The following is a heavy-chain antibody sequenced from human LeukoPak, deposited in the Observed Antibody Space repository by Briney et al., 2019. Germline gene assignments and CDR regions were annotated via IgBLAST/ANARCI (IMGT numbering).Heavy chain of an antibody. D-gene: IGHD2-2*02. CDR2: ISAYNGNT. CDR1: GYTFTSYG. J-gene: IGHJ4*02. CDR3: ARGSLMGEYQLLYAIDY. V-gene: IGHV1-18*01. Sequence: ASVKVSCEASGYTFTSYGISWVRQAPGQGLEWMGWISAYNGNTNYAQKLQGRVTMTTDTSTSTAYMELRSLRSDDTAVYYCARGSLMGEYQLLYAIDYWGQGTLVTVSS.